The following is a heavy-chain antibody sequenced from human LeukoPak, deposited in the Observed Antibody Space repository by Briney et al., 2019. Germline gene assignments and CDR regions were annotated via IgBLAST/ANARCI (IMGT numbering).Heavy chain of an antibody. CDR3: TTMRELEFEEYYFDS. CDR2: IYPGDSDT. Sequence: GESLKISCQGSGYSITTYWIGWVRQKPGKGLEWLGSIYPGDSDTTYNPSFQGQVTISVDKSISTAYLQWSSLRALDTAMYYCTTMRELEFEEYYFDSWGQGTLVTVSS. D-gene: IGHD1-1*01. V-gene: IGHV5-51*01. J-gene: IGHJ4*02. CDR1: GYSITTYW.